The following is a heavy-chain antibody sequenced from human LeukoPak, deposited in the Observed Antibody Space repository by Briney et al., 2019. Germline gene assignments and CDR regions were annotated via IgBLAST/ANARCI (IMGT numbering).Heavy chain of an antibody. CDR2: VNPNSGNT. CDR3: AGSGSYYSWFDP. Sequence: GASVKVSCKASGYTFTSYDINWVRQATGQGLEWMGWVNPNSGNTSYAQKFQGRVTMTRDTSTSTVYMELSSLRSEDTAVYYCAGSGSYYSWFDPWGQGTLVTVSS. CDR1: GYTFTSYD. V-gene: IGHV1-8*02. D-gene: IGHD1-26*01. J-gene: IGHJ5*02.